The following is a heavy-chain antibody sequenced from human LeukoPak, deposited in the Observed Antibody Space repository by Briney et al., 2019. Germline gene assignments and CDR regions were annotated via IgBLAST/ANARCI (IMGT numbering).Heavy chain of an antibody. V-gene: IGHV1-8*01. Sequence: ASVKVSCKASGYTFTSYDSNWVRQATGQGLEWMGWMNPNSGNTGYVQKFHGRVAMTMNTYISTADMALSSLRYEDTDGYFCARVSGDYYGLSPWGQGTLVTVSS. D-gene: IGHD3-10*01. CDR3: ARVSGDYYGLSP. J-gene: IGHJ5*02. CDR2: MNPNSGNT. CDR1: GYTFTSYD.